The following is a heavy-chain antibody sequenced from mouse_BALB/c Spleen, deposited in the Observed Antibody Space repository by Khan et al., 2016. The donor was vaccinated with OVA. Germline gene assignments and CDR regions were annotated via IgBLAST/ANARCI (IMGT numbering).Heavy chain of an antibody. V-gene: IGHV2-6-1*01. Sequence: VQLQESGPGLAAPSQSLSITCTISGFSLTNYGVHWVRQPPGKGLEWLAVIWSDGSTTYNSDLKSRLTITKDNSQSQVFLKMNSLQTDDTAIYFCARQPYYHYNIMDYWGQGTSVTVSS. CDR2: IWSDGST. CDR1: GFSLTNYG. J-gene: IGHJ4*01. D-gene: IGHD2-10*01. CDR3: ARQPYYHYNIMDY.